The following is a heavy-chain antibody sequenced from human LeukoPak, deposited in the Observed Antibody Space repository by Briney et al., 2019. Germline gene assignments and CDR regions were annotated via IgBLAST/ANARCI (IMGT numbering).Heavy chain of an antibody. CDR3: ARDQSEQWLAFDY. J-gene: IGHJ4*02. D-gene: IGHD6-19*01. CDR1: GFTFTTYW. CDR2: IKGDEMTT. Sequence: GGSLRLSCAASGFTFTTYWVHWVRQAPGKGLEWVSRIKGDEMTTNYADSVEGRFTISRDNAKNTVYLEINSLRAEDTAVYYCARDQSEQWLAFDYWGQGTLVTVSS. V-gene: IGHV3-74*01.